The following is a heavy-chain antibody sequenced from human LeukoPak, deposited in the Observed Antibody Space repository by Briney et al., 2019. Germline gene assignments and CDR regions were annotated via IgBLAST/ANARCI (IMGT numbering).Heavy chain of an antibody. D-gene: IGHD3-3*01. Sequence: SETLSLTCAVYGGSFSGYYWSWIRQPPGKGLEWIGETNHSGSTNYNPSLKSRVTISVDTSKNQFSLKLSSVTAADTAVYYCARGPTTIFGVVYDYWGQGALVTVSS. CDR2: TNHSGST. CDR3: ARGPTTIFGVVYDY. V-gene: IGHV4-34*01. J-gene: IGHJ4*02. CDR1: GGSFSGYY.